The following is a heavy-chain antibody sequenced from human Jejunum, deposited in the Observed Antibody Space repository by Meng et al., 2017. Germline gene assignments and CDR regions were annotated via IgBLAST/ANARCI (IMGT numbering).Heavy chain of an antibody. CDR3: ARVVIIVSGYYFDY. J-gene: IGHJ4*02. CDR2: INGGNGVT. V-gene: IGHV1-3*01. CDR1: GYTFTRYT. Sequence: QVQFVQSGAEVKKPGASVKASCKASGYTFTRYTIQWVRQAPGQRLEWMGWINGGNGVTKSSQNFQGRVTITRDTSANTAYMELSSLRSEDTAVYYCARVVIIVSGYYFDYWGQGTLVTVSS. D-gene: IGHD5/OR15-5a*01.